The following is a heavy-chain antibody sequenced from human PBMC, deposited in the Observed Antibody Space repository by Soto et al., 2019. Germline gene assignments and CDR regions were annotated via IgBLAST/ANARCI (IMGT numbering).Heavy chain of an antibody. CDR2: IKQDGSEK. CDR1: GFTFSSYW. CDR3: ARDYGDYVWYFDY. J-gene: IGHJ4*02. Sequence: GGSLRLSCAASGFTFSSYWMSWVRQAPGKGLEWVANIKQDGSEKYYVDSVKGRFTISRDNAKNSLYLQMNSLRDEDTAVYYCARDYGDYVWYFDYWGQGTLVTVSS. V-gene: IGHV3-7*03. D-gene: IGHD4-17*01.